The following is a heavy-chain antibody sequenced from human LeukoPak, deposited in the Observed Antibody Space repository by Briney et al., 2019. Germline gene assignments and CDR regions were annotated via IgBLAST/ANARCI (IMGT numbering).Heavy chain of an antibody. CDR1: GFTFSSHW. J-gene: IGHJ3*02. D-gene: IGHD3-22*01. CDR2: IKPDESER. CDR3: ARSIGSMIVVDDAFDI. V-gene: IGHV3-7*01. Sequence: GGSLRLSCAASGFTFSSHWMSWVRQAPGKGLEWVANIKPDESERYYVDSVKGRFTISRDNAKNSLYLQMNSLRAEDTAVYYCARSIGSMIVVDDAFDIWGQGTMVTVSS.